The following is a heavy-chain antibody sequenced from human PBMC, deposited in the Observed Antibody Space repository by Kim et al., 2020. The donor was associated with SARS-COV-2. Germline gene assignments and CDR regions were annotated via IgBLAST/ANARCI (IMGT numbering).Heavy chain of an antibody. Sequence: ASVKVSCKASGYTFTGYYMHWVRQAPGQGLEWMGRINPNSGGTNYAQKFQGRVTMTRDTSISTAYMELSRLRSDDTAVYYCARKGVAYNWFDPWGQGTLVTVSS. J-gene: IGHJ5*02. CDR1: GYTFTGYY. CDR3: ARKGVAYNWFDP. CDR2: INPNSGGT. D-gene: IGHD3-3*01. V-gene: IGHV1-2*06.